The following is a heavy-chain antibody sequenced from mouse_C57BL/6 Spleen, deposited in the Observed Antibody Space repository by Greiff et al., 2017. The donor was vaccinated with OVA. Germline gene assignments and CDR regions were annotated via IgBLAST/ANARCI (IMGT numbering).Heavy chain of an antibody. CDR3: TTPRSSYGFFAY. CDR1: GFNIKDDY. D-gene: IGHD1-1*01. Sequence: EVQLQQSGAELVRPGASVKLSCTASGFNIKDDYMHWVKQRPEQGLEWIGWIDPENGDTEYASKFQGKATITADTSSNTAYLQLSSLTSEDTAVYYCTTPRSSYGFFAYWGQGTLVTVSA. CDR2: IDPENGDT. J-gene: IGHJ3*01. V-gene: IGHV14-4*01.